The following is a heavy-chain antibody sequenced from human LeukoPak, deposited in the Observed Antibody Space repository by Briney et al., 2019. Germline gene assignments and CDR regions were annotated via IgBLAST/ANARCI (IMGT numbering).Heavy chain of an antibody. J-gene: IGHJ5*02. CDR3: ARVAGWHWFDP. V-gene: IGHV3-23*01. CDR2: ISASST. CDR1: GFTFSNFG. D-gene: IGHD6-19*01. Sequence: PGGTLRLSCAASGFTFSNFGMTWVRQAPGKGLEWVSGISASSTYYGDSVKGRFTISRDNSKNTVYLQMNNMRVDDTAVYYCARVAGWHWFDPWGQGTLVTVSS.